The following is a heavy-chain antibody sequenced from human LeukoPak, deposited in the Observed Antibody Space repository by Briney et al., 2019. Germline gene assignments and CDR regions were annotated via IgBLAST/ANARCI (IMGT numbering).Heavy chain of an antibody. CDR1: GFTFSNYC. D-gene: IGHD2-8*01. CDR2: IKHDGSED. CDR3: AKEMLAYDAFDI. Sequence: GGSLRLSCAASGFTFSNYCMTWVRQAPGKGLEWVANIKHDGSEDYYSDSVKGRFTISRDNAKSSMWLQMNSLRDEDTAVYYCAKEMLAYDAFDIWGQGTMVTVSS. J-gene: IGHJ3*02. V-gene: IGHV3-7*01.